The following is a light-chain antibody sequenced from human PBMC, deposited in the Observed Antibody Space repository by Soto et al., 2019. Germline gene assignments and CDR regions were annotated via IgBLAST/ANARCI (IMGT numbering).Light chain of an antibody. J-gene: IGKJ5*01. CDR3: PQYGSSPIT. CDR2: DAS. CDR1: QSVSSSY. V-gene: IGKV3D-20*01. Sequence: IGLTQSAATLSLSPGERATLSCGASQSVSSSYVAWYQHRPGLAPRLLIHDASSRATGIPDRFSGTKSGTDFTLTIRRLEPEDAAVYFCPQYGSSPITFGQRTRLEVK.